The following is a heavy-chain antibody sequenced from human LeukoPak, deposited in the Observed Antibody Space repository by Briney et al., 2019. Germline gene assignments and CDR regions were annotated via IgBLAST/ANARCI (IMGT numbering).Heavy chain of an antibody. CDR1: GFTVSSNC. CDR2: IYSGGST. Sequence: GGSLRLSCAASGFTVSSNCMSWVRQAPGKGLEWVSVIYSGGSTYYADSVKGRFTISRDNSKNTLYLQMNSLRAEDTAVYYCARDLEIFGVSEMGVWGQGTLVTVSS. CDR3: ARDLEIFGVSEMGV. D-gene: IGHD3-3*01. V-gene: IGHV3-66*01. J-gene: IGHJ4*02.